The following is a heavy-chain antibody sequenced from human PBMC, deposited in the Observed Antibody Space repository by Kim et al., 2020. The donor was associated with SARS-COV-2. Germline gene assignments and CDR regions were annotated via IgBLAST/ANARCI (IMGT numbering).Heavy chain of an antibody. V-gene: IGHV3-73*01. CDR3: TSHSGSYSRVLGAFDI. D-gene: IGHD1-26*01. J-gene: IGHJ3*02. Sequence: GGSLRLSCAASGFTFSGSAMHWVRQASGKGLEWVGRIRSKANSYATAYAASVKGRFTISRDDSKNTAYLQMNSLKTEDTAVYYCTSHSGSYSRVLGAFDIWGQGTMVTVSS. CDR2: IRSKANSYAT. CDR1: GFTFSGSA.